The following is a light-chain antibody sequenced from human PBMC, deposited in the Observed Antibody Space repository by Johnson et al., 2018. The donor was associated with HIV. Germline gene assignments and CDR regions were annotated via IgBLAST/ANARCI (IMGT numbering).Light chain of an antibody. J-gene: IGLJ1*01. Sequence: QSVLTQPPSVSAAPGQRVTISCSGSSSNIGNNYVSWYQHLPGTAPKLLIYDNNKRPSGIPDRFSGSKSGTSATLGITGLQTGDEADYYCGTWDSGLSGGLYLFGPGTKVTVL. CDR2: DNN. CDR1: SSNIGNNY. V-gene: IGLV1-51*01. CDR3: GTWDSGLSGGLYL.